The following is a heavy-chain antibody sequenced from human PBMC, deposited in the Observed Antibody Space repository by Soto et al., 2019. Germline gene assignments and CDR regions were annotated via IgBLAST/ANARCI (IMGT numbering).Heavy chain of an antibody. CDR3: ASLDYGDYLFDY. V-gene: IGHV1-69*01. CDR1: GGTFSSYA. D-gene: IGHD4-17*01. J-gene: IGHJ4*02. CDR2: IIPIFGTA. Sequence: QVQLVQSGAEVKKPGSSVKVSCKASGGTFSSYAISWVRQSPGQGLEWMGGIIPIFGTANYAQKFTCRVTITADESTSTAYMELSSLRSEDTAVYYGASLDYGDYLFDYWGQGTLVTVSS.